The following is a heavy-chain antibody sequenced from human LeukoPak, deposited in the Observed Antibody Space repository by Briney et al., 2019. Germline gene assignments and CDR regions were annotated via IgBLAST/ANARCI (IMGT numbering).Heavy chain of an antibody. J-gene: IGHJ5*01. CDR3: AKDRAYAFDC. D-gene: IGHD2-21*01. V-gene: IGHV3-23*01. Sequence: GGSLRLSCAASGFDFGSYAMSWVRQAPGKGLEWVSAISGNGYKIYYADSVKGRFTFSRDNSRNTLFLQMNSLRAEDTAVYYCAKDRAYAFDCWGQGTLVTVSP. CDR2: ISGNGYKI. CDR1: GFDFGSYA.